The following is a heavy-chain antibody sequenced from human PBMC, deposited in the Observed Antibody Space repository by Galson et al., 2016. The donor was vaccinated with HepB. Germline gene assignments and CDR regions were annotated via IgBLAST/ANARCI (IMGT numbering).Heavy chain of an antibody. CDR2: ITIDGSTT. J-gene: IGHJ4*02. D-gene: IGHD3-10*01. V-gene: IGHV3-74*01. CDR3: AREIPSRGKSDY. Sequence: SLRLSCAASGFTFSNYWMHWVRQAPGKGLVWVSHITIDGSTTTYADSVKGRFTISRDNAKNTLYLQMNSLRDEDTAVYYCAREIPSRGKSDYWGQETLVTVSS. CDR1: GFTFSNYW.